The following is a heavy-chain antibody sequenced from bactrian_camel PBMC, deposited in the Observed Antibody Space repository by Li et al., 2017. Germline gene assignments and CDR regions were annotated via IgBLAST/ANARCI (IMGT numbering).Heavy chain of an antibody. CDR2: ISKDDVP. CDR3: AAGVLTMCTAFAIPSFAN. Sequence: HVQLVESGGGSVQAGGSLRLSCAASELLASRYTTNNFCMAWFRQPLGKEREGVASISKDDVPTYASSVMGRFTIFKDTNKNRLDLQMDSLNPEDTGVYYCAAGVLTMCTAFAIPSFANRGQGTQVTVS. V-gene: IGHV3S53*01. D-gene: IGHD6*01. CDR1: ELLASRYT. J-gene: IGHJ4*01.